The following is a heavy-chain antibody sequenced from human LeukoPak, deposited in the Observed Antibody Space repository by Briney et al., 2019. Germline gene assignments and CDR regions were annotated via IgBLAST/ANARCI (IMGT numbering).Heavy chain of an antibody. CDR2: ISGSGGST. J-gene: IGHJ4*02. V-gene: IGHV3-23*01. CDR3: AKDREGGYYYDSSGLN. Sequence: GGSLRLSCAASGFTFSSYWMSWVRQAPGKGLEWVSAISGSGGSTYYADSVKGRFTISRDNSKNTLYLQMNSLRAEDTAVYYCAKDREGGYYYDSSGLNWGQGTLVTVSS. D-gene: IGHD3-22*01. CDR1: GFTFSSYW.